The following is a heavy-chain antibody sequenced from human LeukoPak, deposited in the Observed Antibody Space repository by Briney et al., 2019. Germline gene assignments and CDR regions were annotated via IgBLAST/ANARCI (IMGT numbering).Heavy chain of an antibody. CDR1: GFTFDDYA. Sequence: GGSLRLSCAASGFTFDDYAMHWVRQAPGKGLEWVSGISWNSGSIGYADSVKGRFTISRDNAKNSLYLQMNSLRAEDTALYYCAKDIGGSGLSYYYGMDVWGQGTTVTVSS. J-gene: IGHJ6*02. V-gene: IGHV3-9*01. CDR3: AKDIGGSGLSYYYGMDV. CDR2: ISWNSGSI. D-gene: IGHD3-10*01.